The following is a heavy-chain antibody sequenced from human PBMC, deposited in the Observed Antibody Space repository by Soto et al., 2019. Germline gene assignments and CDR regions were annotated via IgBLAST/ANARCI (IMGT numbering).Heavy chain of an antibody. Sequence: LRLSCVASGFSFSSYTMNWVRQAPGKGLEWVSGVSGNGGNTYYADSVKGRFSISRDNSKNTLYLQLNSLRAEDTAIYYCAKDRMGASGWFDPWGQGTPVTVSS. V-gene: IGHV3-23*01. CDR2: VSGNGGNT. CDR3: AKDRMGASGWFDP. CDR1: GFSFSSYT. D-gene: IGHD1-26*01. J-gene: IGHJ5*02.